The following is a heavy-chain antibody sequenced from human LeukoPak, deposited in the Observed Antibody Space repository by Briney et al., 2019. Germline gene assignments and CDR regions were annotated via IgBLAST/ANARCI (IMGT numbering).Heavy chain of an antibody. CDR1: GFTFSSYA. V-gene: IGHV3-23*01. D-gene: IGHD6-19*01. CDR3: AKDMRAYSSGALDY. Sequence: GGSLRLSCAASGFTFSSYAMSWVRQAPGKGLEWVSAISGSGGSTYYADSVKGRFTISRDNSKNTLYLQMNSLRAEDTAVYYCAKDMRAYSSGALDYWGQGTLVTVSS. CDR2: ISGSGGST. J-gene: IGHJ4*02.